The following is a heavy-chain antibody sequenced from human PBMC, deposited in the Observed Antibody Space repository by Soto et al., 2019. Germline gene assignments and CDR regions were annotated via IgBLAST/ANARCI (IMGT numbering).Heavy chain of an antibody. Sequence: GGSLRLSCAASGFTFSSYAMHWVRQAPGKGLEWVAVISYDGSNKYYADSVKGRFTISRDNSKNTLYLQMNSLRAEDTAVYYCARDPVRGVIPNWFDPWGQGTLVTVSS. J-gene: IGHJ5*02. D-gene: IGHD3-10*01. CDR3: ARDPVRGVIPNWFDP. V-gene: IGHV3-30-3*01. CDR2: ISYDGSNK. CDR1: GFTFSSYA.